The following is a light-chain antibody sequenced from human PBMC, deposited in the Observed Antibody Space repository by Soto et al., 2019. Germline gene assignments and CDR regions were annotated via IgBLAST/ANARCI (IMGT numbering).Light chain of an antibody. CDR2: EVS. CDR3: QSYDLSLRNYV. J-gene: IGLJ1*01. V-gene: IGLV2-14*01. Sequence: QSVLAQPASVSGSPGQSITISCTGTSSDVGGSNHVSWYQHHPGKAPKLIIYEVSYRPSGVSNRFSGSKSGYTASLTISGLQAEDEADYYCQSYDLSLRNYVFGSGTKVTVL. CDR1: SSDVGGSNH.